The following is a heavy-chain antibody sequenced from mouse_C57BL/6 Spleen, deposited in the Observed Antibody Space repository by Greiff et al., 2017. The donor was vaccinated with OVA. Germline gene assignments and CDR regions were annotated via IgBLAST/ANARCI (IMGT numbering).Heavy chain of an antibody. CDR1: GFSLTSYG. D-gene: IGHD1-1*01. V-gene: IGHV2-2*01. J-gene: IGHJ1*03. CDR2: IWSGGST. CDR3: ARNWGITVGYFDV. Sequence: QVQLKESGPGLVQPSQCLSITCTVSGFSLTSYGVHWVRQSPGKGLEWLGVIWSGGSTDYNAAFISRLSISKDNSKSQVFLKMNSLQADDTAIYYCARNWGITVGYFDVWGTGTTVTVSS.